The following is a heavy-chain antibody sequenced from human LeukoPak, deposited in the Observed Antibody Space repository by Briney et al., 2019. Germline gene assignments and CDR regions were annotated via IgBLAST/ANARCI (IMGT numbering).Heavy chain of an antibody. CDR3: ARDEVRSVVVPAAIVGVDYYYYMDV. J-gene: IGHJ6*03. CDR1: GFTFSSYS. CDR2: VSSNSSTI. Sequence: GGSLRLSCAASGFTFSSYSRNWVRQAPGKGLEWVSYVSSNSSTIYYADSVKGRFTISIDNAKNSLYLQMNSQRAEDTAVYYCARDEVRSVVVPAAIVGVDYYYYMDVWGQGTTVTVSS. V-gene: IGHV3-48*01. D-gene: IGHD2-2*02.